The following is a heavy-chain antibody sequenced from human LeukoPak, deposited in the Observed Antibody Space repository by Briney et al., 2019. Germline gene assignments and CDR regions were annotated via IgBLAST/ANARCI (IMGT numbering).Heavy chain of an antibody. J-gene: IGHJ4*02. CDR3: ARGERGSGFDY. V-gene: IGHV3-21*01. Sequence: GGSLRLSCAASGFTFSSYSMNWVRQAPGKGLEWVSSISSSSSYIYYADSVKGRFTISRDNAKNSLYLQMNGLRAEDTAVYYCARGERGSGFDYWGQGTLVTVSS. CDR2: ISSSSSYI. D-gene: IGHD6-19*01. CDR1: GFTFSSYS.